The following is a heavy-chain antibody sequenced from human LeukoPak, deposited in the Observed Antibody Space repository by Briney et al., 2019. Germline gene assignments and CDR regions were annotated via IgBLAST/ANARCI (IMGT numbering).Heavy chain of an antibody. Sequence: SQTLSLTCAISGDSVSSNSAAWNWIRQSPSRGLEWLGRAYYRSKWYNDYAVSVKGRITINPDTSKNQFSLQLNSVTPEDTAVYYCAYSRYSITWYLDYWGQGTLVTVSS. J-gene: IGHJ4*02. CDR2: AYYRSKWYN. CDR3: AYSRYSITWYLDY. V-gene: IGHV6-1*01. D-gene: IGHD6-13*01. CDR1: GDSVSSNSAA.